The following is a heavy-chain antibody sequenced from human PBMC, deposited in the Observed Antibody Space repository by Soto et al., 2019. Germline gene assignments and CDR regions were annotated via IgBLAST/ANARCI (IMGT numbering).Heavy chain of an antibody. CDR1: GASVSSGGYY. V-gene: IGHV4-61*08. J-gene: IGHJ4*02. CDR2: IYYSGST. Sequence: SDTLSLTCTVSGASVSSGGYYWSWIRQPPGKGLEWIGYIYYSGSTNYNPSLKSRVTISVDTSKNQFSLKLSSVTAADTAVYYCARVGYCISTSCSPGFDYWGQGTLVTVSS. D-gene: IGHD2-2*01. CDR3: ARVGYCISTSCSPGFDY.